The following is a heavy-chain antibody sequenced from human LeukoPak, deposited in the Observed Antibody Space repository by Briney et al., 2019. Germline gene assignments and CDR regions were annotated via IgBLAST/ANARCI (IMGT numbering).Heavy chain of an antibody. D-gene: IGHD1-26*01. V-gene: IGHV3-69-1*02. Sequence: GGSLRLSCAASGFSLSDFSMNWVRQAPGKGLEWVSYISSSGIVYYGDSVKGRFTISRDNAKNSLYLQMNSLRDEDTAVYYCARDLISGAYTFDYWGRGTLVTVSS. CDR1: GFSLSDFS. CDR3: ARDLISGAYTFDY. CDR2: ISSSGIV. J-gene: IGHJ4*02.